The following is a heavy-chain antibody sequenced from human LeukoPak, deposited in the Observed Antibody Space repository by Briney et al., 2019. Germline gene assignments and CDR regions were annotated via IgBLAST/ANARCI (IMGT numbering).Heavy chain of an antibody. D-gene: IGHD6-19*01. V-gene: IGHV4-34*01. CDR3: AREFMVVAGTPNKNWFDP. J-gene: IGHJ5*02. CDR1: GGSFSGYY. Sequence: PSETLSLTCAVYGGSFSGYYWSWIRQPPGKGLEWIGEINHSGSTNYNPSLKSRVTISVDTSKNQFSLKLSSVTAADTAVYYCAREFMVVAGTPNKNWFDPWGQGTLVTVSS. CDR2: INHSGST.